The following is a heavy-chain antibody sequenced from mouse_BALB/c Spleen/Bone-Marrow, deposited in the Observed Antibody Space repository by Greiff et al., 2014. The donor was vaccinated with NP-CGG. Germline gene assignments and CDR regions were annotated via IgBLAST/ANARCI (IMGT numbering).Heavy chain of an antibody. CDR3: ARGGNYGAMDY. V-gene: IGHV5-4*02. J-gene: IGHJ4*01. D-gene: IGHD2-1*01. CDR2: ISDGGSYT. Sequence: EVKLMESGGGLVKPGGSLKLSCAASGFTFSDYYMYWVRQTPEKRLEWVATISDGGSYTYYPDSVKGRFTISRDNAKNNLYLQMSSLKSEDTAMYYCARGGNYGAMDYWGQGTSVTVSP. CDR1: GFTFSDYY.